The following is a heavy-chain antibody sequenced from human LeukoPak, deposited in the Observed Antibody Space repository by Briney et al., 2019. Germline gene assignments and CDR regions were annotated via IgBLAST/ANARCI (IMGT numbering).Heavy chain of an antibody. CDR1: GFTLRNHW. D-gene: IGHD6-6*01. Sequence: GGSLRLSCAASGFTLRNHWMHCVRHTPGKGLVCVSRISSDGSSTTYTDSVKGRFTISRDNAKKTLYLQMNNLRAEDTAMYYCARDQRVTGRPDIDYWGQGTLVIVSS. CDR2: ISSDGSST. J-gene: IGHJ4*02. V-gene: IGHV3-74*03. CDR3: ARDQRVTGRPDIDY.